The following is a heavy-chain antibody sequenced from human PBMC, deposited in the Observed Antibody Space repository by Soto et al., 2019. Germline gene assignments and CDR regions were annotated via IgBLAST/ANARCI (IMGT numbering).Heavy chain of an antibody. CDR3: ARVSRYCSGGSCYLFDY. J-gene: IGHJ4*02. D-gene: IGHD2-15*01. V-gene: IGHV1-18*04. CDR2: ISAYNGNT. CDR1: GYTFTSYG. Sequence: ASVKVSCKASGYTFTSYGISWVRQAPGQGLEWMGWISAYNGNTNYAQKLQGRVTMTTDTSTSTAYMELRSLRSDDTAVYYCARVSRYCSGGSCYLFDYWGQGTLVTVSS.